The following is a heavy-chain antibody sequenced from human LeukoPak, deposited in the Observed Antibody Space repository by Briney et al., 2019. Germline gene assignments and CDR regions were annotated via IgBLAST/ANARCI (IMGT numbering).Heavy chain of an antibody. V-gene: IGHV1-69*05. J-gene: IGHJ4*02. D-gene: IGHD3-10*01. CDR1: GGTFSSYT. Sequence: ASVKVSCKASGGTFSSYTITWVRQAPGHGLEWMGGIIPLFGTANYAQNFQGRVTITTDESTSTGYMELRRLTSEDTAVYYCARVVAYGSGSFNVDYWGQGTLVTVSS. CDR3: ARVVAYGSGSFNVDY. CDR2: IIPLFGTA.